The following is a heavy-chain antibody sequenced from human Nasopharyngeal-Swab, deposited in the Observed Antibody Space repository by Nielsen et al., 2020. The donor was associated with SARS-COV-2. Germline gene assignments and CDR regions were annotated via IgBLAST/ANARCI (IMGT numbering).Heavy chain of an antibody. Sequence: SGPTLVKPTPTLTLTCTFSVFSLSTSGVGVGWIRQPPGKALEWLALIYWDDDKRYSPSLKSRLTITTDTSKSQVVLTMTNMDPVDTATYYCARYIPTGGMDVWGQGTTVTVSS. J-gene: IGHJ6*02. CDR1: VFSLSTSGVG. V-gene: IGHV2-5*02. CDR2: IYWDDDK. CDR3: ARYIPTGGMDV. D-gene: IGHD1-14*01.